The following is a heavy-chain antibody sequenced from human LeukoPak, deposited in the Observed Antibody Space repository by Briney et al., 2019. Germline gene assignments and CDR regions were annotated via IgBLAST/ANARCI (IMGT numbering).Heavy chain of an antibody. Sequence: GGSLRLSCAASGFTFSSYGMNWVRQAPGKGLEWVSSISSSSSYIYYADSVKGRFTISRDNAKNSLYLQMNSLRAEDTAVYYCARIPYDSSGYPIDYWGQGTLVTVSS. CDR3: ARIPYDSSGYPIDY. D-gene: IGHD3-22*01. CDR2: ISSSSSYI. V-gene: IGHV3-21*01. J-gene: IGHJ4*02. CDR1: GFTFSSYG.